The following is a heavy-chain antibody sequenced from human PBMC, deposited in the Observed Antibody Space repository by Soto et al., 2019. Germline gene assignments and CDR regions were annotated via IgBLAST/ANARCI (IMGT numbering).Heavy chain of an antibody. CDR3: ARGVYDFWSGYPYYYYYMDV. Sequence: SETLSLTCTVSGGSISRYYWSWSRQPPGKGLEWIGYIYYSGSTNYNPSLKSRVTISVDTSKNQFSLKLSSVTAADTAVYYCARGVYDFWSGYPYYYYYMDVWGKGTTVTVSS. D-gene: IGHD3-3*01. CDR2: IYYSGST. V-gene: IGHV4-59*01. J-gene: IGHJ6*03. CDR1: GGSISRYY.